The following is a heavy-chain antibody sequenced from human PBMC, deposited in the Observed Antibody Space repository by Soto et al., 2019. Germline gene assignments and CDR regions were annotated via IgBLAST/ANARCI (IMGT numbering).Heavy chain of an antibody. CDR3: ARMGGLENSYYYYGMDV. CDR2: IDWDDDK. V-gene: IGHV2-70*01. D-gene: IGHD3-16*01. J-gene: IGHJ6*02. Sequence: SGPTLVNPTQTLTLTCTFSGFSLSTSGMCVSWIRQPPGKALEWLALIDWDDDKYYSTSLKTRLTISKDTSKNQVVLTMTNMDPVDTATYYCARMGGLENSYYYYGMDVWGQGTTVTVSS. CDR1: GFSLSTSGMC.